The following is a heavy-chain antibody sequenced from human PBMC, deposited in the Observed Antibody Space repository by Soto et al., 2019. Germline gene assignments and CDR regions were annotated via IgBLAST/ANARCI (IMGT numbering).Heavy chain of an antibody. CDR2: ITSDGSTT. V-gene: IGHV3-74*01. D-gene: IGHD1-1*01. CDR3: PRVAQGMYNFDY. Sequence: EVQLVESGGGLVQPGGSLTLSCAASGFTFSSYWMHWVRQAPGKGLVRVSRITSDGSTTSYADSVKGRFTISRDNAKNTLYLQMNSLRAEDTAVYYCPRVAQGMYNFDYWGQGTLVTVSS. CDR1: GFTFSSYW. J-gene: IGHJ4*02.